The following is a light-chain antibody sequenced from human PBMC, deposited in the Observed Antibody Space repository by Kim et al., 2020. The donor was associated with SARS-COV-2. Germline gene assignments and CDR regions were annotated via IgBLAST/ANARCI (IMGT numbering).Light chain of an antibody. CDR2: NDN. CDR3: ATWDLSLNAWV. J-gene: IGLJ3*02. V-gene: IGLV1-44*01. Sequence: GQSVTTACSGISPNVGSHFVNWYQQLPGTAPKIFIYNDNQRPSGVPDRFSGSRSGTSASLVISGLQSEDEADYYCATWDLSLNAWVFGGGTQLTVL. CDR1: SPNVGSHF.